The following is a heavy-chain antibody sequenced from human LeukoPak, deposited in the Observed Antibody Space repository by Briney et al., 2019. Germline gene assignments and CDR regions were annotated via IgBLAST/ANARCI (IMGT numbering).Heavy chain of an antibody. J-gene: IGHJ6*02. D-gene: IGHD5-12*01. CDR2: MNPNSGKT. CDR1: GYTFTSYD. CDR3: ARGGYDFPYYYGMDV. V-gene: IGHV1-8*01. Sequence: ASVKVSCKASGYTFTSYDINWVRQATGQGLEWMRWMNPNSGKTGYAQKFQGRVTMTRNTSISTAYMELSSLRSEDTAVYYCARGGYDFPYYYGMDVWGQGTTVTVSS.